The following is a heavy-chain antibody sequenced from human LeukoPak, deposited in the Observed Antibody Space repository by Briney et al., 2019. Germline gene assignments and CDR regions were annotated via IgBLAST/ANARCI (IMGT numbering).Heavy chain of an antibody. Sequence: TSETLSLTCTVSGGSINSSSYYCGWIRQPPGEGLEWIGRIYHSGSTYYHPSRKSRVPIPESTSKNQFSLKLSSVTAADTAVYFCARDNGRYDILTGYLAGRWGIDYWGQGTLVTVSS. CDR1: GGSINSSSYY. J-gene: IGHJ4*02. CDR3: ARDNGRYDILTGYLAGRWGIDY. CDR2: IYHSGST. V-gene: IGHV4-39*07. D-gene: IGHD3-9*01.